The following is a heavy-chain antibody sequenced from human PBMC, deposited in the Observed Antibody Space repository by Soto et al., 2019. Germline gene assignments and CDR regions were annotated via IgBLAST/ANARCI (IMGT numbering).Heavy chain of an antibody. D-gene: IGHD5-12*01. V-gene: IGHV4-30-4*01. CDR1: GGSISSGDYY. CDR3: ARSPRGYSGYDWVFDY. CDR2: IYYSGST. J-gene: IGHJ4*02. Sequence: TLSLTCTVSGGSISSGDYYWSWIRQPPGKGLEWIGYIYYSGSTYYNLSLKSRVTISVDTSKNQFSLKLSSVTAADTAVYYCARSPRGYSGYDWVFDYWGQGTLVTVSS.